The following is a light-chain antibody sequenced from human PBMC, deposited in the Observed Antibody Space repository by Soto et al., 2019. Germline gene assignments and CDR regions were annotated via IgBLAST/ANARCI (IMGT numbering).Light chain of an antibody. CDR3: QQYENWPQLT. CDR2: GAS. V-gene: IGKV3-15*01. J-gene: IGKJ4*01. CDR1: QSVGGD. Sequence: ERVMTQSPATLSVSPGERATVSCRASQSVGGDLAWYQQKPGQAPRLLIYGASSRAPGIPDRFSDSGSGTEFTLTISSLQSEDSAVYYCQQYENWPQLTFGGGTKVEIK.